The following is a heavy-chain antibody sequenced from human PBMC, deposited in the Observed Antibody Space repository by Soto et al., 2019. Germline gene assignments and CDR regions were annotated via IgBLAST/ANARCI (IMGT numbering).Heavy chain of an antibody. J-gene: IGHJ3*02. CDR1: GGTFSSYT. CDR3: ARSASINRGAFDI. V-gene: IGHV1-69*02. Sequence: QVQLVQSGAEVKKPGSSVKVSCKASGGTFSSYTISWVRQAPGQGLEWMGRIIPNLGIANYAQKFQGRVTITADKSTSTAYMELSSLRSEDTAVYYCARSASINRGAFDIWGQGTMVTVSS. CDR2: IIPNLGIA. D-gene: IGHD2-21*01.